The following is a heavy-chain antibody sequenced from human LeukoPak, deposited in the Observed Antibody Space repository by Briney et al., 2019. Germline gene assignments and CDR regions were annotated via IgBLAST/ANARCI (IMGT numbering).Heavy chain of an antibody. CDR1: GFTFSDYY. CDR2: ISSSGSTI. Sequence: GGSLRLSCAASGFTFSDYYMSWIRQAPGKGLEWVSYISSSGSTIYYADSVKGRFTISRDNAKNSLYLQMNSLRAEDTALYYCARGNHLFYYYMDVWGKGTTITVSS. D-gene: IGHD1-14*01. V-gene: IGHV3-11*01. CDR3: ARGNHLFYYYMDV. J-gene: IGHJ6*03.